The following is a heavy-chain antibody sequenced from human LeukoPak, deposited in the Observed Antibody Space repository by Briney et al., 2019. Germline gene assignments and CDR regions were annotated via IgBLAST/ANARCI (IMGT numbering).Heavy chain of an antibody. Sequence: GGSLRLSCAASGFTFSNYWLPWVRQAPGQGLEWVANIKQDGSEKHYVDSVKGRFTISRDNAKNSLYLQMNSLRAEDTAVYYCARERQIAYWGQGTLVTVSS. CDR2: IKQDGSEK. CDR3: ARERQIAY. V-gene: IGHV3-7*01. J-gene: IGHJ4*02. CDR1: GFTFSNYW.